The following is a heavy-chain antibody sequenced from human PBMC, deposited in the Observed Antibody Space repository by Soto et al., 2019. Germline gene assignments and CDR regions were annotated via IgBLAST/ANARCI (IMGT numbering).Heavy chain of an antibody. D-gene: IGHD2-21*02. Sequence: QVXLVQXGXEEKXPGXSVKASCKASGYTFTSYAMHWVRQXPGQRLEWMGWINAGNGNTKYSQKFQDRVTITRDTSASTAYMELSSLRSEDTAVYYCARSIVVVTALDYWGQGTLVTVSS. CDR3: ARSIVVVTALDY. V-gene: IGHV1-3*05. J-gene: IGHJ4*02. CDR1: GYTFTSYA. CDR2: INAGNGNT.